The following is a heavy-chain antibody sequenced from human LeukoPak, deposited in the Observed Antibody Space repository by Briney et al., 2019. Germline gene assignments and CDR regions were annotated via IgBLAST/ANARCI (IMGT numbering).Heavy chain of an antibody. V-gene: IGHV1-46*01. J-gene: IGHJ4*02. CDR3: ARDDLNYFDY. CDR2: INPSGGST. CDR1: GYTFTSYY. Sequence: ASVKVSCKASGYTFTSYYMHWVRQAPGQGLEWMGIINPSGGSTSYAQKFQGRVTLTTDTSTNTAYMELRSLRSDDTAVYYCARDDLNYFDYWGQGTLVTVSS.